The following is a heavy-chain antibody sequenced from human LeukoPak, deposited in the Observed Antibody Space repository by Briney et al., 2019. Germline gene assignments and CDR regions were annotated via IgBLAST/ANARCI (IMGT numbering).Heavy chain of an antibody. D-gene: IGHD2-21*02. V-gene: IGHV1-3*03. CDR1: GYTFTSYA. Sequence: GASVKVSCKASGYTFTSYAMHWVRQAPGQRLEWMGWINAGNGNTKYSQEFQGRVTITRDTSASTAYMELSSLRSEDMAVYYCARTVVVTAIPYYYYYMDVWGKGTTVTISS. J-gene: IGHJ6*03. CDR3: ARTVVVTAIPYYYYYMDV. CDR2: INAGNGNT.